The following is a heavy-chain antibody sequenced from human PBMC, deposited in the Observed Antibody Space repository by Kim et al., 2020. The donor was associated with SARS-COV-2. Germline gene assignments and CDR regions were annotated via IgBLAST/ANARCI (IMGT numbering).Heavy chain of an antibody. D-gene: IGHD2-15*01. CDR1: GGSINTYY. J-gene: IGHJ2*01. V-gene: IGHV4-4*07. CDR3: ARLECSGGKCQSYWYFDL. CDR2: VYPSGGT. Sequence: SETLSLTCTVSGGSINTYYWSWIRQPAGKGLEWIGRVYPSGGTNYNPSLKSRVTMSVDASKNQFSLELGSVTAADTAVYYCARLECSGGKCQSYWYFDLWGRGTLVIVSS.